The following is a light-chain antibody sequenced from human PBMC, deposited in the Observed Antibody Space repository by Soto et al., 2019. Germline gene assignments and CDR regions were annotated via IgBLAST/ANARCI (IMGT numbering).Light chain of an antibody. J-gene: IGLJ1*01. CDR1: SSDVGGYNY. V-gene: IGLV2-14*01. CDR3: SSYTRSITHV. CDR2: ELS. Sequence: QSALTQPASVSGSPGQSVTISCTGTSSDVGGYNYVYWYQQHPGKAPKLMIYELSNRPSGVSNRCSDSRSGNSASLTISGLHAEDEDDYYCSSYTRSITHVFGTGTKLTVL.